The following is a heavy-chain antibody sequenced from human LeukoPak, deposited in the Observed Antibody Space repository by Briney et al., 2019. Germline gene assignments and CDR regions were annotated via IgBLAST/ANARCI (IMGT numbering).Heavy chain of an antibody. V-gene: IGHV3-74*01. CDR2: ISTDGSTT. Sequence: PGGSLRLSCAASGFTFSSYWMHWVRQAPGKGLVWVSRISTDGSTTGYAESVRGRFTTSRDNTKNTVYLQMSSLRAEDTAVYYCTRDRTTVTLFDYWGEGALVTVSS. CDR1: GFTFSSYW. D-gene: IGHD4-17*01. CDR3: TRDRTTVTLFDY. J-gene: IGHJ4*02.